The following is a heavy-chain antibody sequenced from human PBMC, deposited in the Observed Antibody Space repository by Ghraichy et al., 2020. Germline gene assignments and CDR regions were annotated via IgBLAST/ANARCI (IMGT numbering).Heavy chain of an antibody. V-gene: IGHV3-23*01. CDR1: GFTVRNYA. J-gene: IGHJ4*02. D-gene: IGHD1-26*01. CDR3: AKGASGSYPSSRVFDH. Sequence: SCAASGFTVRNYAMTWVRQGPGEGLEWVSTIAAGGAGTFYADSVRGRFTVSSDNSRLYLQMNSLRAEDTAVYYCAKGASGSYPSSRVFDHWGQGTLVTVSS. CDR2: IAAGGAGT.